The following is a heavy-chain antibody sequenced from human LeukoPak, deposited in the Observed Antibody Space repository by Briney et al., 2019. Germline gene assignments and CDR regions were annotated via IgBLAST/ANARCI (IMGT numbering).Heavy chain of an antibody. Sequence: PGGSLRLSCAASGFTFDSYAMSWVRQAPGKGLEWVSVISGSGGSTYYADSVKGRFTISRDNSKNTLYLQMNSLRAEDTAVYYCAKDRGSSWYDFDYWGQGTLVTVSS. J-gene: IGHJ4*02. CDR1: GFTFDSYA. CDR2: ISGSGGST. CDR3: AKDRGSSWYDFDY. V-gene: IGHV3-23*01. D-gene: IGHD6-13*01.